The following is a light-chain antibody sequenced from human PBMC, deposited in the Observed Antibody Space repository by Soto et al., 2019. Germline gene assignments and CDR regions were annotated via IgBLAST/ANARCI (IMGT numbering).Light chain of an antibody. CDR3: TSYTSTSPDV. V-gene: IGLV2-14*01. CDR1: SSDVGTYNY. CDR2: EVT. Sequence: QSALTQPASVSGSPGQSITISCTGTSSDVGTYNYVSWYQHHPGKAPKLMIYEVTNRPSGVSNRFSGSKSGNTASLTISGLQAEDEADYYCTSYTSTSPDVFGPGTKVTVL. J-gene: IGLJ1*01.